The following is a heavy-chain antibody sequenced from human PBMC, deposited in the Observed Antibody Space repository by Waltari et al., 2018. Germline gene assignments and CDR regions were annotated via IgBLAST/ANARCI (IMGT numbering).Heavy chain of an antibody. CDR2: ISSSSSYI. D-gene: IGHD1-26*01. V-gene: IGHV3-21*01. CDR1: GFTFSSYS. CDR3: ARDMVGATIVYYFDY. Sequence: EVQLVESGGGLVKPGGSLRLSCAASGFTFSSYSMNWVRQAPGKGLEWVSSISSSSSYIYYADSVKGRFTISRDNAKNSLYLQMNSLRAEDTAVYYCARDMVGATIVYYFDYWGQGTLVTVSS. J-gene: IGHJ4*02.